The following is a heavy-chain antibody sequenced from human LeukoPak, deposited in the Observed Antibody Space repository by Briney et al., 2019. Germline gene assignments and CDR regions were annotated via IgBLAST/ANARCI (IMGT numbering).Heavy chain of an antibody. CDR3: ASQFWGSYHPDY. D-gene: IGHD3-16*02. V-gene: IGHV4-39*07. CDR1: GGSMNSSRYH. J-gene: IGHJ4*02. Sequence: PSETLSLTCTVSGGSMNSSRYHWGWIRQPPGKGLEWIASMSYSGSTYYKPSLRSRVTISVDTSKNQFSLKLSSVAAADTAVYYCASQFWGSYHPDYWGQGTLVTVSS. CDR2: MSYSGST.